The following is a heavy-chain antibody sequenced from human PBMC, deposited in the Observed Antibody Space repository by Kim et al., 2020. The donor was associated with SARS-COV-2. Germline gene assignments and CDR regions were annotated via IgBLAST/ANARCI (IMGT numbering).Heavy chain of an antibody. CDR3: ARDDSDGYYRYYFDY. CDR1: GFTFSSYS. J-gene: IGHJ4*02. D-gene: IGHD3-22*01. Sequence: GGSLRLSCAASGFTFSSYSMNWVRQAPGKGLEWVSYISSSSSTIYYADSVKGRFTISRDNAKNSLYLQMNSLRDEDTAVYYCARDDSDGYYRYYFDYWGQGTLVTVSS. V-gene: IGHV3-48*02. CDR2: ISSSSSTI.